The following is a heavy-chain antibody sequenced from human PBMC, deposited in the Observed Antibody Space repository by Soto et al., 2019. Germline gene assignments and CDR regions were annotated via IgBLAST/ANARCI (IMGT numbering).Heavy chain of an antibody. CDR3: AREQYGGDPMI. J-gene: IGHJ4*02. Sequence: QVQLVQSGAEVKKPGSSVKVSCKAHRGTFSSCTVRWVRQAPGQGLEWMGRIIPILGIANYAQKFQGRVTITADKSTSTAYMELSSLRAEDTAVYYCAREQYGGDPMIWGQGTLVTVSS. CDR2: IIPILGIA. D-gene: IGHD2-21*02. CDR1: RGTFSSCT. V-gene: IGHV1-69*08.